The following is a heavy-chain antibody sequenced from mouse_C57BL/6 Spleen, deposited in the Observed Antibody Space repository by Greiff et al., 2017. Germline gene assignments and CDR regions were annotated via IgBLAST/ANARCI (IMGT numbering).Heavy chain of an antibody. CDR3: AVITTVVAPYWYFDV. J-gene: IGHJ1*03. CDR1: GYTFTSYW. V-gene: IGHV1-55*01. CDR2: IYPGSGST. D-gene: IGHD1-1*01. Sequence: QVQLQQPGAELVKPGASVKMSRKASGYTFTSYWITWVKQRPGQGLEWIGDIYPGSGSTNYNEKFKSKATLTVDTSSSTAYMQLSSLTSEDSAVYYCAVITTVVAPYWYFDVWGTGTTVTVSS.